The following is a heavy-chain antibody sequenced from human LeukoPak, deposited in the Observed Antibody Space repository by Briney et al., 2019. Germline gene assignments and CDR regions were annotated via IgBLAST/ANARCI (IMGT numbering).Heavy chain of an antibody. CDR1: GFAFCTYA. J-gene: IGHJ4*02. V-gene: IGHV3-23*01. D-gene: IGHD1-20*01. CDR3: ARDPYNSILYRLAY. CDR2: ISGNGQAT. Sequence: GGSLRLSCAGSGFAFCTYAMSGVRGAPGRGGEGVSSISGNGQATYYADSVEGTFTLSRDNSKQTVYLQLNRLRAEDTATYYCARDPYNSILYRLAYWGQGTLVPVSS.